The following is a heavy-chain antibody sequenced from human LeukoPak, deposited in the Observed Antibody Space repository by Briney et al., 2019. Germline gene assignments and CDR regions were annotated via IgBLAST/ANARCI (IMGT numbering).Heavy chain of an antibody. CDR2: IKQDGSEK. D-gene: IGHD4-11*01. V-gene: IGHV3-7*01. CDR1: GFTFSSYW. J-gene: IGHJ4*02. Sequence: GGSLRLSCAASGFTFSSYWMSWVRQAPGKGLEWGANIKQDGSEKYYVDSVKGRFTISRDNAKNSLYLQMNSLRAEDTAVYYCARAGLYSNYDASTYWGQGTLVTVSS. CDR3: ARAGLYSNYDASTY.